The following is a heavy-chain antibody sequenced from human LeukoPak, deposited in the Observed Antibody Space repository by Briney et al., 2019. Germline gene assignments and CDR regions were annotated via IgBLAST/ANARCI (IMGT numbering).Heavy chain of an antibody. Sequence: GASVKVSCKASGGTFSSYAISWVRQAPGQGLEWMGGIIPIFGTANYAQKFQGRVTITADESTSTAYMELSSLRSEDTAVYYCARVGGTGGYNRYWYFDLWGRGTLVTVSS. V-gene: IGHV1-69*13. CDR3: ARVGGTGGYNRYWYFDL. CDR1: GGTFSSYA. CDR2: IIPIFGTA. J-gene: IGHJ2*01. D-gene: IGHD5-24*01.